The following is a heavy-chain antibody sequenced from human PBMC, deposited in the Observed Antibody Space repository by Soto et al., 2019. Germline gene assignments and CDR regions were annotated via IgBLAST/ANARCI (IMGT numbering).Heavy chain of an antibody. D-gene: IGHD3-10*01. CDR3: TTDLLPFGEGYYCYYYGMYV. CDR2: IKSKTDGGTT. J-gene: IGHJ6*04. Sequence: PGGSLRLSCAASGFTFSNAWMNWVRQAPGKGLEWVGRIKSKTDGGTTDYAAPVKGRFTISRDDSKNTLYLQMNSLKTEDTAVYYCTTDLLPFGEGYYCYYYGMYVWGKGSTVSVCS. CDR1: GFTFSNAW. V-gene: IGHV3-15*07.